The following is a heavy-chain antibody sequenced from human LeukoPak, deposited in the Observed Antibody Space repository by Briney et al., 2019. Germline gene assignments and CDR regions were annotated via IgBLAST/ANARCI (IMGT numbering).Heavy chain of an antibody. CDR3: ARDGGYSAFDY. V-gene: IGHV3-7*01. Sequence: GGSLRLSCAVSGFAFSRSWMTWIRQAPGKGLEFVANIKEDGGRENFASSVKGRFTISRDNAKDSLYLRMNNLRVEDTAVYYCARDGGYSAFDYWGQGALVTVSS. J-gene: IGHJ4*02. CDR1: GFAFSRSW. D-gene: IGHD1-26*01. CDR2: IKEDGGRE.